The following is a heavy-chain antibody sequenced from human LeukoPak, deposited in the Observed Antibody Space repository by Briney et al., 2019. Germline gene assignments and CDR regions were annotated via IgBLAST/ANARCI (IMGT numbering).Heavy chain of an antibody. Sequence: GGSLRLSCAASGFTFSSYSMNWVRQAPGKGLEWVSSISSNSYIYYADSVKGRFTISRDNAKNSLYLQMNSLRAEDTAVYYCARAPTIVVGATWGQGTLVTVSS. CDR1: GFTFSSYS. CDR3: ARAPTIVVGAT. CDR2: ISSNSYI. D-gene: IGHD2-2*01. V-gene: IGHV3-21*01. J-gene: IGHJ5*02.